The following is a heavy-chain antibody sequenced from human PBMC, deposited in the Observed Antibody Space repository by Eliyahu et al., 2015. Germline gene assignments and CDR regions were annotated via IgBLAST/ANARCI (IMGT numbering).Heavy chain of an antibody. CDR2: IWYDGSNK. V-gene: IGHV3-33*01. CDR1: GFTFSSYG. J-gene: IGHJ4*02. Sequence: VQPGRSLRLSCAASGFTFSSYGMHWVRQAPGKGLEWVAVIWYDGSNKYYADSVKGRFTISRDNSKNTLYLQMNSLRAEDTAVYYCAREPGGSPTYYFDYWGQGTLVTVSS. D-gene: IGHD3-16*01. CDR3: AREPGGSPTYYFDY.